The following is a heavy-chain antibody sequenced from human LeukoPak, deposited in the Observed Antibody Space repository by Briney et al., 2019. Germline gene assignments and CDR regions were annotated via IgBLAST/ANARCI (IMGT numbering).Heavy chain of an antibody. CDR1: GGSISSSNYY. CDR2: IYYSGST. CDR3: ARGTQQLLSFYDY. J-gene: IGHJ4*02. Sequence: SETLSLTCTVSGGSISSSNYYWGWIRQPPGKGLEWIVSIYYSGSTYYNPSLKSRVTISVDTSKNQFSLKLTSVAAADTAVYYCARGTQQLLSFYDYWGQGTLVTVSS. D-gene: IGHD2/OR15-2a*01. V-gene: IGHV4-39*07.